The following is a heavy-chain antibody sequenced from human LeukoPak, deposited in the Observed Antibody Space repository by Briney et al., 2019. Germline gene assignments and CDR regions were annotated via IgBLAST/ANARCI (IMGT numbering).Heavy chain of an antibody. D-gene: IGHD5-12*01. V-gene: IGHV3-7*01. J-gene: IGHJ4*02. CDR1: GFTFSSYW. CDR2: IKQDGSEK. CDR3: ARDREYSGYDIDH. Sequence: PGGSLRLSCAASGFTFSSYWMVWVRQAPGKGLEWVANIKQDGSEKYYVDSVKGRFTISRDNAKNSLYLQMNSLRAEDTAVYYCARDREYSGYDIDHWGQGTLVTVSS.